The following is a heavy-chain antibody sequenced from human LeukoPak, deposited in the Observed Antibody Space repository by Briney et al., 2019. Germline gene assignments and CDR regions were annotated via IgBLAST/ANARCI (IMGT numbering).Heavy chain of an antibody. J-gene: IGHJ4*02. D-gene: IGHD5-12*01. Sequence: GGSLRLSFAASGLTFSSYPMNWVRQAPGEGLEWVSSISYTSTHINYADSVKGRFTISRDNAKNSLYLQVSSLRAEDTAVYYCARSPPRGYSGHDDWPAYNFDYWGQGTLVTVSS. V-gene: IGHV3-21*01. CDR2: ISYTSTHI. CDR1: GLTFSSYP. CDR3: ARSPPRGYSGHDDWPAYNFDY.